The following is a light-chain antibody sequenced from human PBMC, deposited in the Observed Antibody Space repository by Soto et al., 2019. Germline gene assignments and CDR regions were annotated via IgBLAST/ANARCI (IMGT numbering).Light chain of an antibody. CDR2: DVS. V-gene: IGLV2-14*01. J-gene: IGLJ1*01. CDR3: SSYTSSSIIYV. CDR1: SSDVGGYNY. Sequence: QSALTQPASVSGSPGQSITISCTGTSSDVGGYNYVSWYQQHPGKAPKLMIYDVSNRPSGVSNRFSGSKSGNTASLTISGLQAEDEADYYCSSYTSSSIIYVSGTGTKVTVL.